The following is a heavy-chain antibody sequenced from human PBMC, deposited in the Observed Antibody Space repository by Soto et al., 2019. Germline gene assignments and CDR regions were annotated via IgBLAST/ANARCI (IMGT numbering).Heavy chain of an antibody. CDR1: GFTFDDYA. Sequence: DVQLVESGGGLVQPGRSLRLSCAASGFTFDDYAMHWVRQAPGKGLEWVSGISWNSGSIGYADSVKGRFTISRDNAKNSLYLQMNSLRAEDTALYYCAKDGAAAGYYYFDYWGQGTLVTVSS. CDR2: ISWNSGSI. D-gene: IGHD6-13*01. J-gene: IGHJ4*02. CDR3: AKDGAAAGYYYFDY. V-gene: IGHV3-9*01.